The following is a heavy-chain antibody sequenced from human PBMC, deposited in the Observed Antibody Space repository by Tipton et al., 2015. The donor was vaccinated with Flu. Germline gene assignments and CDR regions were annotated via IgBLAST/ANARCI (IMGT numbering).Heavy chain of an antibody. Sequence: TLSLTCAVYGGSFSGYYWSWIRQPPGKGLEWIGEINHSGSTNYNPSLKSRVTISVDTSKNQFSPKLSSVTAADTAVYYCARLPSIAAYYFDYWGQGTLVTVSS. CDR1: GGSFSGYY. CDR2: INHSGST. V-gene: IGHV4-34*01. J-gene: IGHJ4*02. CDR3: ARLPSIAAYYFDY. D-gene: IGHD6-6*01.